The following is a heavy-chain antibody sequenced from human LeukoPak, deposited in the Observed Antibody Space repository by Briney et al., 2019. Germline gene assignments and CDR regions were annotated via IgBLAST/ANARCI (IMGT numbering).Heavy chain of an antibody. V-gene: IGHV4-61*01. J-gene: IGHJ4*02. CDR1: GGSVSSGSYY. CDR3: ARVGVWGTFDY. Sequence: SETLSLTCTVSGGSVSSGSYYWSWIRQPPGKGLEWIGYIYYSGSTNYNPSLKSRVTISVDTPKNQFSLKLSSVTAADTAVYYCARVGVWGTFDYWGQGTLVTVSS. CDR2: IYYSGST. D-gene: IGHD3-16*01.